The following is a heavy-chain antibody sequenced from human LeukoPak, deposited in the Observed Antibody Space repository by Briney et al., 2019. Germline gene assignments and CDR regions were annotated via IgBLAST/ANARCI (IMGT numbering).Heavy chain of an antibody. CDR1: GYTFTGYY. D-gene: IGHD5-18*01. CDR3: ARERNVDTAMVIEFDY. CDR2: INPNSGGT. Sequence: ASVKVSCKASGYTFTGYYMHWVRQAPGQGLELMGRINPNSGGTNYAQKFQGRVTMTRDTSISTAYMELSRLRSDDTAVYYCARERNVDTAMVIEFDYWGQGTLVTVSS. V-gene: IGHV1-2*06. J-gene: IGHJ4*02.